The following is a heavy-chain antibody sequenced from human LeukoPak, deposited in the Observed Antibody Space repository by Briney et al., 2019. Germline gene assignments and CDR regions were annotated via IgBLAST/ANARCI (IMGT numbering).Heavy chain of an antibody. V-gene: IGHV3-74*01. J-gene: IGHJ4*02. CDR3: ATDFGGSDDY. CDR1: GFTFSRYW. Sequence: GGSLRLSCAASGFTFSRYWMHWVRQAPGKGLVWVSRMNEDGTRKDYADSVKGRFTIFRDNDKNILYLQMNRLGPDDTAVYFCATDFGGSDDYWGRGTLVTVSS. D-gene: IGHD4-23*01. CDR2: MNEDGTRK.